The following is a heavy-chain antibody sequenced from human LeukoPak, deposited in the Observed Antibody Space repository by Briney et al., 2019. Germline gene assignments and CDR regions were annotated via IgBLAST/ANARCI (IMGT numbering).Heavy chain of an antibody. V-gene: IGHV3-23*01. J-gene: IGHJ4*02. CDR3: AMRGVVIRVFLVGFDKEAYYFES. CDR2: ISDSGGST. CDR1: GITLSNYC. D-gene: IGHD3/OR15-3a*01. Sequence: GGSLTLSCAVSGITLSNYCMSWVRQAPGKGLEWVAYISDSGGSTKYADSGKGRSTIARDNAKNTLFLQMNRQTADDTAVYFCAMRGVVIRVFLVGFDKEAYYFESWGQGALVTVSS.